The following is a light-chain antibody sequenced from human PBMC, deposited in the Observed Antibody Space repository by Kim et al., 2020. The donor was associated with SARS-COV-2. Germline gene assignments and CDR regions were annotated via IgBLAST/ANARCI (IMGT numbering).Light chain of an antibody. CDR3: ATWDDILDGQI. J-gene: IGLJ2*01. Sequence: ELTQPPSASGTPGQRVTFSCSGSSSNIGSNFVYWYQQLPRTAPKLLIYRNSQRPSGVPDRFFGSKSGTSASLAISGLRSEDEADYYCATWDDILDGQIFGGGTQLTVL. CDR1: SSNIGSNF. CDR2: RNS. V-gene: IGLV1-47*01.